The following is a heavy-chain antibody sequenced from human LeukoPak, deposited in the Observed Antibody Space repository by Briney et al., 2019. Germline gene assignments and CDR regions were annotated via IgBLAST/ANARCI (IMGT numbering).Heavy chain of an antibody. CDR1: GGSISSGDSY. V-gene: IGHV4-30-4*01. J-gene: IGHJ5*02. D-gene: IGHD1-1*01. Sequence: SETLSLTCTVSGGSISSGDSYWSWIRQPPGKGLEWIGYIYSSGSTYYNPSLKSRVTISVDTSKNQFSLKLSSVTAADTAVYYCARHFFWNDGNWFDPWGQGTLVTVSS. CDR3: ARHFFWNDGNWFDP. CDR2: IYSSGST.